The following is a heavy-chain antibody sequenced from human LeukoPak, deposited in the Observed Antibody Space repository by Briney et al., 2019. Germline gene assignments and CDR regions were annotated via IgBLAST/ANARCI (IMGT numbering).Heavy chain of an antibody. CDR1: GYTFTSYA. CDR3: ARRPFVKGSGSHAFDI. V-gene: IGHV1-3*01. CDR2: INAGNGKT. D-gene: IGHD3-10*01. Sequence: GASVKVSCKASGYTFTSYAMHWVRQAPGQRLEWMGWINAGNGKTKYSQKIEGRVTITRDTSASTAYMELSSLRSEDTAVYYWARRPFVKGSGSHAFDIWGQGTMVTVSS. J-gene: IGHJ3*02.